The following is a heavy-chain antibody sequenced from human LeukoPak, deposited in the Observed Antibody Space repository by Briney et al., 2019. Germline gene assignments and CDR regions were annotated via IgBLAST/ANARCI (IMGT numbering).Heavy chain of an antibody. CDR2: IHYSGNT. J-gene: IGHJ4*02. CDR3: ARHDYSNYFDY. V-gene: IGHV4-39*01. D-gene: IGHD4-11*01. Sequence: SETLSLTCTVSGGSISSSTYYWGWIRQPPGKGLEWIGTIHYSGNTYYNPSLKRRLTIAVDTSKNQFSLKVTSVTAADTAVYYCARHDYSNYFDYWGQGTLVTVSS. CDR1: GGSISSSTYY.